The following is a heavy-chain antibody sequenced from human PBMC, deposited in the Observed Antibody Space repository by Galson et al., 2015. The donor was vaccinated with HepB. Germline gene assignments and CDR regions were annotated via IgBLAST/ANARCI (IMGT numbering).Heavy chain of an antibody. CDR2: IKQDGSGK. CDR3: AGGYFWFGEGLSDF. Sequence: LRLSCAASGFTFSSYWMNWVRQAPGKGLEWVANIKQDGSGKYYVDSVKGRFTISRDNARKSLYLQMDSLRAEDTALYYCAGGYFWFGEGLSDFWGQGTLVTVSS. J-gene: IGHJ4*02. V-gene: IGHV3-7*03. CDR1: GFTFSSYW. D-gene: IGHD3-10*01.